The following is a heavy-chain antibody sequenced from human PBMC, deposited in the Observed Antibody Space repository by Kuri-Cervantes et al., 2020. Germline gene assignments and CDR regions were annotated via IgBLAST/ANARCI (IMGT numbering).Heavy chain of an antibody. J-gene: IGHJ4*02. Sequence: GESLKISCKGSGYSFSNNWIGWVRQMPGKGLEWMGIIYPGDSDTKYSPSFQGQVTISVDKSISTAYLQWSSLKASDTAMYYCARHMKYYGSGSYYIAQPFDYWGQGTLVTVSS. CDR1: GYSFSNNW. V-gene: IGHV5-51*01. CDR3: ARHMKYYGSGSYYIAQPFDY. CDR2: IYPGDSDT. D-gene: IGHD3-10*01.